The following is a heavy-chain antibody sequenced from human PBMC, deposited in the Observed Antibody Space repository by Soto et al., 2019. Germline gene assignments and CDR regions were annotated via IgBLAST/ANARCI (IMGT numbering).Heavy chain of an antibody. V-gene: IGHV4-59*01. CDR3: ARDVNLYDSGLDY. J-gene: IGHJ4*02. Sequence: SETLSLTCTVSGGSISSYYWSWIRQPPGKGLEWIGYIYYSGSTNYNPSLKSRVTISVDTSKNQFSLKPSSVTAADTAVYYCARDVNLYDSGLDYWGQGTLVTVSS. CDR1: GGSISSYY. D-gene: IGHD5-12*01. CDR2: IYYSGST.